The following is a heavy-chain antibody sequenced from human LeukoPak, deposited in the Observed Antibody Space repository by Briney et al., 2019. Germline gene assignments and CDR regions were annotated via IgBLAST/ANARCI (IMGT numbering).Heavy chain of an antibody. Sequence: PGGSLRLSCVASGFSLSGYWMYWVRQAPGKGLMYISRNNGDGSTTNYADVVKGRFTISRDNAKNSLYLQMNSLRAEDTAVYYCARDWWVKDYYDSSGYTGDWGQGTLVTVSS. V-gene: IGHV3-74*01. CDR2: NNGDGSTT. CDR1: GFSLSGYW. J-gene: IGHJ4*02. D-gene: IGHD3-22*01. CDR3: ARDWWVKDYYDSSGYTGD.